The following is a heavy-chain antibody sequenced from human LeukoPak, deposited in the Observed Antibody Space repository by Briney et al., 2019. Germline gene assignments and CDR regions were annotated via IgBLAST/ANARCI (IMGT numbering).Heavy chain of an antibody. CDR1: GFIFSNYV. D-gene: IGHD3-10*01. CDR2: ISGSSGST. J-gene: IGHJ5*02. Sequence: GGSLRLSCAASGFIFSNYVMSWVRQAPGKGLEWVSAISGSSGSTYYADSVKGRFTISRDNSKNTLYLQMNSLRAEDTAVYYCAKIPRGVTPNWFDPWGQGTLVTVSS. CDR3: AKIPRGVTPNWFDP. V-gene: IGHV3-23*01.